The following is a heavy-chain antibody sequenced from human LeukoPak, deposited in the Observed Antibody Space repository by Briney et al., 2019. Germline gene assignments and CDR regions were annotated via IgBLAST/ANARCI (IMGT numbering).Heavy chain of an antibody. CDR3: ARDSRSGWPASYFDY. V-gene: IGHV3-7*01. CDR2: IKQDGSEK. CDR1: GFTFSSYW. J-gene: IGHJ4*02. Sequence: GGSLRLSCAASGFTFSSYWMSWVRQAPGKGLEWVANIKQDGSEKYYVDSVKGRFTISRDNAKNSLYLQMNSLRAEDTAVYYCARDSRSGWPASYFDYWGQGTQVTVSS. D-gene: IGHD6-19*01.